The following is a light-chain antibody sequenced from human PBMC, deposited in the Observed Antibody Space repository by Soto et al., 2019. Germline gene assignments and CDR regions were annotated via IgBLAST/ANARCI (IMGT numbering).Light chain of an antibody. CDR2: DVT. CDR1: SSDVGRYKL. CDR3: SSYTTSSTLI. V-gene: IGLV2-14*03. J-gene: IGLJ2*01. Sequence: QSALTQPASVSGSPGQSITISCTGTSSDVGRYKLVSWYQQHPGKAPKLMIYDVTNRPSGVSNRFSGSKSGNTASLTISGLQAEDEADYYCSSYTTSSTLIFGGGTKLDRP.